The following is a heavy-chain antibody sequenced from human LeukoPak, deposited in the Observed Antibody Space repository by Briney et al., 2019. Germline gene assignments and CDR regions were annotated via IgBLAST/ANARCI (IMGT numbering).Heavy chain of an antibody. V-gene: IGHV4-59*01. CDR1: GGSISSYY. D-gene: IGHD3-3*01. CDR2: IYYSGST. J-gene: IGHJ4*02. CDR3: ARAILSGYPDS. Sequence: SETLSLTCTVSGGSISSYYWSWIRQPPGKGLEWIGYIYYSGSTNYNPSLKSRVTISVETSKNEFSLKLRSVTAADTAVYYCARAILSGYPDSWGQGTLVIVFS.